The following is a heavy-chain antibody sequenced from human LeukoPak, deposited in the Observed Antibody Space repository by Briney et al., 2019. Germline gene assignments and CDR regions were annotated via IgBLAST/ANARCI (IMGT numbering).Heavy chain of an antibody. V-gene: IGHV4-59*11. CDR3: ARGTRKDCDY. CDR2: IYYSGST. CDR1: GDSISSHY. Sequence: PSETLSLTCTVSGDSISSHYWSWIRQPPGKGLEWIGYIYYSGSTNYNPSLKSRVTISVDTSKNQFSLKLSSVTAADTAVYYCARGTRKDCDYWGQGTLVTVSP. J-gene: IGHJ4*02.